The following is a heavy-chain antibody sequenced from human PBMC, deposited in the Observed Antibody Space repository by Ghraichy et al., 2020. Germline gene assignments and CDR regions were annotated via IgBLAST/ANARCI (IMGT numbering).Heavy chain of an antibody. CDR2: YSGST. Sequence: YSGSTNYNPSLKSRVTISVDTSKNQFSLKLSSVTAADTAVYYCARGEGYYYYYYIDV. J-gene: IGHJ6*03. CDR3: ARGEGYYYYYYIDV. V-gene: IGHV4-59*09.